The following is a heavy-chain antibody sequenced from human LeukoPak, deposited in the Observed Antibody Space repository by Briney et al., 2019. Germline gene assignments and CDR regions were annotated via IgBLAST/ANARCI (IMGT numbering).Heavy chain of an antibody. CDR2: INTSGDT. Sequence: SETLSLTCTVSGGSITNYYWSWIRQSAGKGLEWIGRINTSGDTSYNPSIRSRVTMSVDTSKNQFSLKLSSVTAADTAMYYCARVSPPGYGILEKWGQGTLVTVSS. D-gene: IGHD5-18*01. CDR1: GGSITNYY. CDR3: ARVSPPGYGILEK. J-gene: IGHJ4*02. V-gene: IGHV4-4*07.